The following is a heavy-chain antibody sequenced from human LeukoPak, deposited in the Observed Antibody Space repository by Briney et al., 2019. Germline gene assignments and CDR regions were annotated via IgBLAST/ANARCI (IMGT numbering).Heavy chain of an antibody. D-gene: IGHD3-9*01. J-gene: IGHJ5*02. CDR3: AGGSGYLITS. V-gene: IGHV3-7*01. CDR1: GFSFSRYY. CDR2: IKQDGSEK. Sequence: AGGSLRLSCTASGFSFSRYYMSWVRQAPGKGLEWLAIIKQDGSEKHYKGSVEGRFTISRDNAKNSLHLQMNSLRAEDAAVYYCAGGSGYLITSWGQGTLVTVSS.